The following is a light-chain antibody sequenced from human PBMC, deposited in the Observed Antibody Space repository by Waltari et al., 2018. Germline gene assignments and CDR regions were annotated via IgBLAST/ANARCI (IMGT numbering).Light chain of an antibody. CDR3: QHYNNQPLT. J-gene: IGKJ4*01. V-gene: IGKV3-15*01. CDR1: ESIRNN. CDR2: GAS. Sequence: IVMTQSPATLSASPGEGATLSCRANESIRNNLAWYQQKAGQAPRLLIFGASNRATGIPARFSGSGSGTEFALTISTLQSEDFAVYFCQHYNNQPLTFGGGTKVEIK.